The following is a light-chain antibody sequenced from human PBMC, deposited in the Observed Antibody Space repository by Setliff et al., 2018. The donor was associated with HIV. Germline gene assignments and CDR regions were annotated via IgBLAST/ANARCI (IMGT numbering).Light chain of an antibody. CDR3: CSYAGGDTWI. Sequence: QSALTQPASVSGSPGQSITISCTGTTSDIGAYTSVSWYQQYPGKAPKLMVYEVNNRPSGVSNRFSASKSGNTASLTISGLQAEDEAHYYCCSYAGGDTWIFGGGTKVTVL. CDR1: TSDIGAYTS. J-gene: IGLJ2*01. CDR2: EVN. V-gene: IGLV2-23*02.